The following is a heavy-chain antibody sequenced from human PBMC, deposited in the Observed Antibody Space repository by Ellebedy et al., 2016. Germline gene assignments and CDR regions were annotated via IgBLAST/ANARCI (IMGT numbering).Heavy chain of an antibody. J-gene: IGHJ4*02. Sequence: ASVKVSCKASGYMFTSYAMRWVRQAPGQGLEWMGWINTNTGNPTYAQGFTGRFVFSLDTSVSTAYLQITGLQADDTAVYYCARVPYCNTASCYAEYWGQGTLVTVSS. CDR2: INTNTGNP. CDR3: ARVPYCNTASCYAEY. V-gene: IGHV7-4-1*02. CDR1: GYMFTSYA. D-gene: IGHD2/OR15-2a*01.